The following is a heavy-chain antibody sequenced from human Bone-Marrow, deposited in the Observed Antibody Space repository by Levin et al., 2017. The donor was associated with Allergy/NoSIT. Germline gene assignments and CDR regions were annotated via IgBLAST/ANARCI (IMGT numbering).Heavy chain of an antibody. CDR1: GFTFSSYA. CDR3: AKYVTFGGVIVITGDAFDI. J-gene: IGHJ3*02. CDR2: ISGSGGST. D-gene: IGHD3-16*02. Sequence: GGSLRLSCAASGFTFSSYAMSWVRQAPGKGLEWVSAISGSGGSTYYADSVKGRFTISRDNSKNTLYLQMNSLRAEDTAVYYCAKYVTFGGVIVITGDAFDIWGQGTMVTVSS. V-gene: IGHV3-23*01.